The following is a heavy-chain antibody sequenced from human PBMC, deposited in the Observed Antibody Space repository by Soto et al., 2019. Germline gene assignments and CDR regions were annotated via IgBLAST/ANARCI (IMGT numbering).Heavy chain of an antibody. CDR2: IYYSGST. CDR1: GGSISSSSYY. V-gene: IGHV4-39*01. D-gene: IGHD6-13*01. Sequence: PSETLSLTCTVSGGSISSSSYYWGWIRQPPGRGLEWIGSIYYSGSTYYNPSLKSRVTISVDTSKNQFSLKLSSVTAADTAVYYCATYSSPALYYYGMDVLGQWTTVT. CDR3: ATYSSPALYYYGMDV. J-gene: IGHJ6*02.